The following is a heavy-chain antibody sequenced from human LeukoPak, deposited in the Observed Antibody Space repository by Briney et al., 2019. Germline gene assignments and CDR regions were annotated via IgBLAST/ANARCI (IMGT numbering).Heavy chain of an antibody. Sequence: PSETLSLTCTVSGGSISSDYWSWIRQPAWKGLEWIGRIYTSGSTNYNPSLKSRVTMSADTSKNQFSLKLSSVTAADTAVYYCARTVGDGSGSYLYYYYYMDVWGKGTTVTVSS. J-gene: IGHJ6*03. D-gene: IGHD3-10*01. CDR2: IYTSGST. CDR1: GGSISSDY. V-gene: IGHV4-4*07. CDR3: ARTVGDGSGSYLYYYYYMDV.